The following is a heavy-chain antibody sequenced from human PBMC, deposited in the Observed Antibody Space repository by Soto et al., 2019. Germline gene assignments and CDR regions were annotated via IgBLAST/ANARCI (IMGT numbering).Heavy chain of an antibody. CDR2: IFHDGTA. Sequence: SETLSLTCAVPGVSISSGNWWTWVRQTPQRGLEYIGEIFHDGTANYYPSFERRVAISVDTSKNQFSLKLTSVTAADTAVYYCARGRVGLRLGEPPRGANDYWGQGTLVTVSS. V-gene: IGHV4-4*02. CDR3: ARGRVGLRLGEPPRGANDY. CDR1: GVSISSGNW. D-gene: IGHD3-16*01. J-gene: IGHJ4*02.